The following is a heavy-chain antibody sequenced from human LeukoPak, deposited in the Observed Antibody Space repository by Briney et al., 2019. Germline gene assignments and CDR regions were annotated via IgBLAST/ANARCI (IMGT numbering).Heavy chain of an antibody. D-gene: IGHD3-10*01. CDR2: ISYDGSNK. V-gene: IGHV3-30*18. Sequence: GGSLRLSCAASGFTFSSYGMHWVRQAPGKGLEWVAVISYDGSNKYYADSVKDRFTISRDNSKNTLYLQMNSLRAEDTAVYYCAKVGRANYYYYYYMDVWGKGTTVTVSS. CDR1: GFTFSSYG. J-gene: IGHJ6*03. CDR3: AKVGRANYYYYYYMDV.